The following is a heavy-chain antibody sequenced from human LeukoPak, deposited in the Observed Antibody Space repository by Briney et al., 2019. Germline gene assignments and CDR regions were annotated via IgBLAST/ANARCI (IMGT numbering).Heavy chain of an antibody. CDR3: ARAAPYYDILTGYYIDY. CDR1: GGSISSSSYY. Sequence: SETLSLTCIVSGGSISSSSYYWGWIRQPPGKGLEWIVSIYYSGSTYYNPSLKSRVTISVDTSKNQFSLKLSSVTAADTAVYYCARAAPYYDILTGYYIDYWGQGTLVTVSS. CDR2: IYYSGST. V-gene: IGHV4-39*07. J-gene: IGHJ4*02. D-gene: IGHD3-9*01.